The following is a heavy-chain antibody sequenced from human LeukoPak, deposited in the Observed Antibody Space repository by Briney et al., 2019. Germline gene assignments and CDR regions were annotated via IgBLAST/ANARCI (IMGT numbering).Heavy chain of an antibody. V-gene: IGHV4-59*08. CDR1: GGSISSFY. CDR2: IYNSEST. J-gene: IGHJ3*02. Sequence: SGTLSLTCTVSGGSISSFYWSWIRQPPGKGLEWIGYIYNSESTNYNPSLKSGVTISVDTSKNQFSLMLTSVTASDTAMYYCAGHCSGGTCPLSFDAFDIWGQGTMVTVSS. D-gene: IGHD2-15*01. CDR3: AGHCSGGTCPLSFDAFDI.